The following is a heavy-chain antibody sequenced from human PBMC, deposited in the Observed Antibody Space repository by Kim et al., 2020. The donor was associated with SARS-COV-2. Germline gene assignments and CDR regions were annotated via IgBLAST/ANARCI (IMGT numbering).Heavy chain of an antibody. D-gene: IGHD3-22*01. Sequence: AQKFQGRVTMTRDTSTSTVYMGLSSLRSEDTAVYYCATPREGRSSGYYPYWGQGTLVTVSS. V-gene: IGHV1-46*01. J-gene: IGHJ4*02. CDR3: ATPREGRSSGYYPY.